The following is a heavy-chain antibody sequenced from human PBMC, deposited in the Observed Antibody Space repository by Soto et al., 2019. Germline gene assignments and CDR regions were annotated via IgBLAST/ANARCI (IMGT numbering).Heavy chain of an antibody. Sequence: SETLSLTCTVYGDSLYNTYWSWVRQPAGEGLEWIGRIYIGRGTDYNPSLGRRVTISLDTSTSQFSLKLTSVTAADTAVYYCAREAAVSVGDGYWCDPWGQGILVTVSS. CDR1: GDSLYNTY. CDR3: AREAAVSVGDGYWCDP. V-gene: IGHV4-4*07. CDR2: IYIGRGT. J-gene: IGHJ5*02. D-gene: IGHD6-25*01.